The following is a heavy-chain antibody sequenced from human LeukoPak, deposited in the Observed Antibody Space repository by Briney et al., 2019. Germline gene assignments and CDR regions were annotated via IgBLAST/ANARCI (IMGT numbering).Heavy chain of an antibody. J-gene: IGHJ4*02. CDR3: ARDRYCGSGGCPDDY. Sequence: GGSLRLSCAASGFTFSSYWMSWVRQAPGKGLEWVANIKQDGSEKYYADSVKGRFTISRDNAKNSLYLQMNSLRAEDTALYYCARDRYCGSGGCPDDYWGQGTLVTVSS. D-gene: IGHD2-15*01. V-gene: IGHV3-7*01. CDR1: GFTFSSYW. CDR2: IKQDGSEK.